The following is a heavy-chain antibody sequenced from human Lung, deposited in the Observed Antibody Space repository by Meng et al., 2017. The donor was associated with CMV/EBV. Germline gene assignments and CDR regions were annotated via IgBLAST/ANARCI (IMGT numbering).Heavy chain of an antibody. CDR1: GDSISSSSHY. CDR3: ARHLSPYYDSSGYYFDS. V-gene: IGHV4-39*01. Sequence: GSLRLSCTVSGDSISSSSHYWGWIRQPPGKGLEWIGSIYYNGNTYYNPSLKSRVSISVDTSKNQFSLNLSSVTAADTAVYYCARHLSPYYDSSGYYFDSWGQGXLVTVSS. D-gene: IGHD3-22*01. J-gene: IGHJ4*02. CDR2: IYYNGNT.